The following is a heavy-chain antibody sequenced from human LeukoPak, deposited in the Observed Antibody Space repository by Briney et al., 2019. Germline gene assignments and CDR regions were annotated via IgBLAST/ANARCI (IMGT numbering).Heavy chain of an antibody. CDR3: AGPYRSRFDY. V-gene: IGHV4-59*01. CDR1: GDSFNGGY. D-gene: IGHD6-19*01. Sequence: PSETLSLTCTVSGDSFNGGYWSWLRQPPGKGLESIGHISYSGHTNYNPSLKSRLTISLDTSKNQFSLKLYSMTSADTAVYYCAGPYRSRFDYWGQGILVAVSS. CDR2: ISYSGHT. J-gene: IGHJ4*02.